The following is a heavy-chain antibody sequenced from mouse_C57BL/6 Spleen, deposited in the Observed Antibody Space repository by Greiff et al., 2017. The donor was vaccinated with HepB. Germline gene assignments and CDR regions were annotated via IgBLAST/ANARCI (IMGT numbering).Heavy chain of an antibody. Sequence: EVQVVQSGAELVRPGASVKLSCTASGFNINDDLMHWVKQRPEQGLEWIGVIDPENGDTEYASKFQGKATITADTSSNKAYQQLSSLTSEDTAVYCCTAYDVMDYWGQGTTLTVSS. D-gene: IGHD2-12*01. CDR2: IDPENGDT. CDR3: TAYDVMDY. V-gene: IGHV14-4*01. CDR1: GFNINDDL. J-gene: IGHJ2*01.